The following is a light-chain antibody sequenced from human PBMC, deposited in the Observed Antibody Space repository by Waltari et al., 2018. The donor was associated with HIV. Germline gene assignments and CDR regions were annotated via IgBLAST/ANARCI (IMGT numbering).Light chain of an antibody. V-gene: IGLV2-14*03. J-gene: IGLJ3*02. CDR2: DVS. CDR1: SSDIGGYEH. Sequence: QSALTQPATVSGSPGQSITISCTGTSSDIGGYEHVCWYQQHPGRAPELEIYDVSNRPSGVSDRFSGSKSGNTASLTISGLQTEDEADYYCSSFTSGTTWVFGGGTKVTVL. CDR3: SSFTSGTTWV.